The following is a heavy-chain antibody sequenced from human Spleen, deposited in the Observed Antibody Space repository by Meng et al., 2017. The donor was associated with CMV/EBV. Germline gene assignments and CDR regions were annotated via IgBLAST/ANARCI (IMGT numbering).Heavy chain of an antibody. D-gene: IGHD6-25*01. J-gene: IGHJ4*02. Sequence: ASVKVSCKASGYFFTSYFVHWVRQAPGQGLEWMGIINPSGGSTNYAQKFQGRVTMTRDTSTSTVYMELSSLRSEDTAVYYCARVASSGGADFDDWGQGTLVTVSS. V-gene: IGHV1-46*01. CDR2: INPSGGST. CDR3: ARVASSGGADFDD. CDR1: GYFFTSYF.